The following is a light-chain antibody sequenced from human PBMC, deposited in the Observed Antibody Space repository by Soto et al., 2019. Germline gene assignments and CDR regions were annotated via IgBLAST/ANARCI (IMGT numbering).Light chain of an antibody. CDR2: NAS. CDR1: QGISND. Sequence: DIQMTQSPSSLSASVGDRVTITCRASQGISNDIGWYQQKPGKAPKRLIYNASNLQSGVPSRFSGSGSGTEFTLTISSLQPEDFATYYCLQHNSYPPYTFGQGTKLELK. V-gene: IGKV1-17*01. J-gene: IGKJ2*01. CDR3: LQHNSYPPYT.